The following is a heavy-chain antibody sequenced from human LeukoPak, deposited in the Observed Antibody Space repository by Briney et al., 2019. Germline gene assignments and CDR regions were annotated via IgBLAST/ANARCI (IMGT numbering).Heavy chain of an antibody. J-gene: IGHJ6*02. Sequence: GASVKVSCKASGGNLSTYAMTWVRQAPGQGLEWMGGIIPFFATTNYAQKFQGRVTVTADESTSTSFKELTSLRSDDSAVYYCVRSLGYCSGGGCYLFGMDVWGQGTTVTLSS. D-gene: IGHD2-15*01. V-gene: IGHV1-69*13. CDR1: GGNLSTYA. CDR2: IIPFFATT. CDR3: VRSLGYCSGGGCYLFGMDV.